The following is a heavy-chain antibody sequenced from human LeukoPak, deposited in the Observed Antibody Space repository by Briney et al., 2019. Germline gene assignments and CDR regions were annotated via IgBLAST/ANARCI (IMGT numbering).Heavy chain of an antibody. D-gene: IGHD3-22*01. CDR3: ARDYDSSGYGNFDP. V-gene: IGHV4-39*02. Sequence: SETLSLTCTVSGGSISSSSYYWGWIRQPPGKGLEWIGSIYYSGSTYYNPSLKSRVTISVDTSKNQFSLKLSSVTAADTAVYYCARDYDSSGYGNFDPWGQGTLVTVSS. CDR1: GGSISSSSYY. J-gene: IGHJ5*02. CDR2: IYYSGST.